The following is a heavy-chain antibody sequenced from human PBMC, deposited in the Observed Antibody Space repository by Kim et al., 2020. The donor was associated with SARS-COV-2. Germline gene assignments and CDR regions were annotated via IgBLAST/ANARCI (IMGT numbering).Heavy chain of an antibody. Sequence: SETLSLTCAVYGGSFSGYYWSWIRQPPGKGLEWIGEINHSGSTNYNPSLKSRVTISVDTSKNQFSLKLSSVTAADTAVYYCARIRSHHSSWFGYYGMDVWGQGTTVTVSS. CDR2: INHSGST. CDR3: ARIRSHHSSWFGYYGMDV. V-gene: IGHV4-34*01. D-gene: IGHD6-13*01. J-gene: IGHJ6*02. CDR1: GGSFSGYY.